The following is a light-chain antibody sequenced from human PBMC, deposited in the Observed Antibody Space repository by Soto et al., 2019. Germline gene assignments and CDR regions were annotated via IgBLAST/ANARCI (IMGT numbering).Light chain of an antibody. V-gene: IGLV1-40*01. Sequence: QSVLTQPPSVSGAPGQRVTISCTGSSSNIGAGYDVHWYQQLPGTAPKLLIYGNSNRPSGVPDRFSGSKSGTSASLAITGLQAEDEADEYCQSYDSSLSGYWVFGGGTQLTVL. CDR3: QSYDSSLSGYWV. CDR2: GNS. J-gene: IGLJ3*02. CDR1: SSNIGAGYD.